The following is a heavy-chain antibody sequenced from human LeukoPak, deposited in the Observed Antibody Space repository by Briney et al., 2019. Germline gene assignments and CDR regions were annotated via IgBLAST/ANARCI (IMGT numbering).Heavy chain of an antibody. CDR1: GFTFSSYA. CDR3: AKLSGCSSTSCYSYYYYGMDV. V-gene: IGHV3-23*01. J-gene: IGHJ6*02. D-gene: IGHD2-2*01. Sequence: PGGSLRLSCAASGFTFSSYAMSWVRQAPGKGLEWVSAISGSGGSTYYADSVKGRFTISRDNSKNTLYLQMNSLRAVDTAVYYCAKLSGCSSTSCYSYYYYGMDVWGQGTTVTVSS. CDR2: ISGSGGST.